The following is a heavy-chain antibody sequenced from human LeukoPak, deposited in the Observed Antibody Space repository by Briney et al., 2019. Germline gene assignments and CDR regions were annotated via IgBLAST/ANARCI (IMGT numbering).Heavy chain of an antibody. V-gene: IGHV1-3*01. Sequence: ASVKVSCKASGYTFTSYAMHWVRQAPGQRLEGMGWINAGNGNTKYSQKFQGRVTITRDTSASTAYMELSSLRSEDTAVYYCATQAQILDAFDIWGQGTMVTVSS. J-gene: IGHJ3*02. CDR1: GYTFTSYA. CDR2: INAGNGNT. CDR3: ATQAQILDAFDI.